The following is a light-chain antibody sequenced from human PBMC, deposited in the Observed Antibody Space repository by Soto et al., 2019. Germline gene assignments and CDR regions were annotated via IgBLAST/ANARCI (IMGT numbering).Light chain of an antibody. CDR3: AAWDDSLSGHVV. CDR1: SSDVGGYKF. J-gene: IGLJ2*01. V-gene: IGLV2-14*01. Sequence: QSALTQPASVSASPGQSITISCTGTSSDVGGYKFVSWYQHHPGKAPKLMIYEVNNRPSGVSNRFSGSKSGTSASLAISGLRSEDEADYYCAAWDDSLSGHVVFGGGTKLTVL. CDR2: EVN.